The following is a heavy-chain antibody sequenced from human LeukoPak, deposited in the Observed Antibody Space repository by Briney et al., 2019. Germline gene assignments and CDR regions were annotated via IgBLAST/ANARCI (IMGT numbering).Heavy chain of an antibody. V-gene: IGHV4-59*01. CDR2: VYKSGQI. CDR3: ARDPSGLDY. J-gene: IGHJ4*02. CDR1: GDSTTAYY. D-gene: IGHD7-27*01. Sequence: SETLSLTCSVSGDSTTAYYWSWIRQSPGKGLEWLAYVYKSGQIDYNSSLRSRLFVSVDRSKTQFSLRLRSVTAADTAVYYCARDPSGLDYWGQGTLVTVSS.